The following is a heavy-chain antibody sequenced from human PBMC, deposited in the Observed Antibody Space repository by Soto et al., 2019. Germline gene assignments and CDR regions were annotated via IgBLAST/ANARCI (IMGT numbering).Heavy chain of an antibody. V-gene: IGHV3-33*01. CDR1: GFTFSSYG. CDR3: ASERADILESPWFDP. D-gene: IGHD3-9*01. Sequence: GGSLRLSCAASGFTFSSYGMHWVRQAPGKGLEWVAVIWYDGSNKYYADSVKGRFTISRDNSKNTLYLQMNSLRAEDTAVYYCASERADILESPWFDPWGQGTLVTVSS. J-gene: IGHJ5*02. CDR2: IWYDGSNK.